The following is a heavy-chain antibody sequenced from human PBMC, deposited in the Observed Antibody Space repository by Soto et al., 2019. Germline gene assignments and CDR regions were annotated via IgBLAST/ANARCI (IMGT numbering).Heavy chain of an antibody. Sequence: ASVKVSCKASGYTFTSYGISWVRQAPGQGLEWMGWISAYNGNANYAQKLQGRVTMTTDTSTSTAYMELRSLRSDDTAVYYCASGIAVAGTPQGWFDPRGQRTPVTVSS. D-gene: IGHD6-19*01. CDR1: GYTFTSYG. CDR2: ISAYNGNA. CDR3: ASGIAVAGTPQGWFDP. J-gene: IGHJ5*02. V-gene: IGHV1-18*01.